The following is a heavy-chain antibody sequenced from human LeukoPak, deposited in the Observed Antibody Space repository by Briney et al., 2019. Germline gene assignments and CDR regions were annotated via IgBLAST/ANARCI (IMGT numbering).Heavy chain of an antibody. CDR3: ATTRGGAGYFDY. J-gene: IGHJ4*02. CDR1: GFSFNNYV. Sequence: GGSLRLSCAASGFSFNNYVMSWVRQAPGKGLEWVSAISGVGARTYYADSVKGRFTISRDNSKNTLYLQMNSLRAEDTAVHYCATTRGGAGYFDYWGQGTLVTVSS. CDR2: ISGVGART. V-gene: IGHV3-23*01. D-gene: IGHD1-26*01.